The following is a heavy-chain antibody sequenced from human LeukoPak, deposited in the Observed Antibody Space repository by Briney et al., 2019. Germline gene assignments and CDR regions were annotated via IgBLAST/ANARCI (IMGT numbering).Heavy chain of an antibody. D-gene: IGHD3-3*01. Sequence: VGSLRLSCAASGFTFSRYSMNWVRQAPGKGLEWVSSISISSNYIYYTASVKGRFTISRDNAKNSLYLQMNSLRAEDTAVYYCARGSRFGVVERDAFDIWGQGTMVTVSS. CDR2: ISISSNYI. CDR3: ARGSRFGVVERDAFDI. J-gene: IGHJ3*02. CDR1: GFTFSRYS. V-gene: IGHV3-21*01.